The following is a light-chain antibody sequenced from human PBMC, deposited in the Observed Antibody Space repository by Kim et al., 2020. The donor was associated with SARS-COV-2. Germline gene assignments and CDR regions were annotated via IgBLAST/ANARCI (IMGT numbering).Light chain of an antibody. CDR1: GSDVGGYNY. J-gene: IGLJ2*01. Sequence: QSALTQPVSVSGSPGQSITVSCTGTGSDVGGYNYVSWYQQHPGKAPKLMIYDVSNRPSGVSDRFSGSKSGNAASLTISGHQAEDEADYYCSSYTSSSSRVFGGGTQLTVL. CDR3: SSYTSSSSRV. V-gene: IGLV2-14*03. CDR2: DVS.